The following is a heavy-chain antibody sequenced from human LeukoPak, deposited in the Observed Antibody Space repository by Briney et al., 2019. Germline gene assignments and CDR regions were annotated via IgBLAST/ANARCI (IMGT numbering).Heavy chain of an antibody. D-gene: IGHD3-22*01. V-gene: IGHV1-2*02. J-gene: IGHJ4*02. CDR2: INPNSGGT. CDR1: GYTFTGYY. Sequence: GASVKVSCKASGYTFTGYYMHWVRQAPGQGLEWMGWINPNSGGTNYAQKFQGRVTMTRDTSISTAYMELSRLRSDDTAVYYCARDDNYYDSSGPIDYWGQGTLVTVSS. CDR3: ARDDNYYDSSGPIDY.